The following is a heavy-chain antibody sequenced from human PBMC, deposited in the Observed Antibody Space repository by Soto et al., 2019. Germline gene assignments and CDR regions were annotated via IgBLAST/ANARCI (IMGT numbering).Heavy chain of an antibody. Sequence: EVKLVESGGGLVQPGGSLRVSCAASGFSFSNYWMHCVRQAPGKGLVWVSRINSDGSTKTYADSVKGRVTISRDNAKNTLYLQMDSLRADDSAIYYCARDFRYYGSGPTDYWGQGTLVTVSS. V-gene: IGHV3-74*01. CDR2: INSDGSTK. D-gene: IGHD3-10*01. J-gene: IGHJ4*02. CDR3: ARDFRYYGSGPTDY. CDR1: GFSFSNYW.